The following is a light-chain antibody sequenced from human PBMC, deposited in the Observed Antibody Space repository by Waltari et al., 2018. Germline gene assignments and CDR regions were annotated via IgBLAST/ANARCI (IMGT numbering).Light chain of an antibody. CDR3: QQSYTTPPRT. CDR2: AAS. J-gene: IGKJ4*01. CDR1: QGISSF. Sequence: DIQMTQSPSSLSASVGDRVTITCRASQGISSFLNWYQQKPGKAPKLLIYAASILQSGVPSRFSGSGSGTDFTLTISSLQPEDFATYYCQQSYTTPPRTFGGGTKVEIK. V-gene: IGKV1-39*01.